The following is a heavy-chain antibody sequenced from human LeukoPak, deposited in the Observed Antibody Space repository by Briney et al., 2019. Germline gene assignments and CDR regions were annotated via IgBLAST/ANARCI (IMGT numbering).Heavy chain of an antibody. CDR2: INGNGAST. Sequence: PGGSLRLFCAASGFTFNTHAMSWVRQAPGKGLEWVSGINGNGASTCYSDSVKGRFTISRDNSKNTLYLQMRSLRAEDTAVYYCARDQGYSYYYLDYWGQGALVTVSS. V-gene: IGHV3-23*01. J-gene: IGHJ4*02. D-gene: IGHD5-18*01. CDR1: GFTFNTHA. CDR3: ARDQGYSYYYLDY.